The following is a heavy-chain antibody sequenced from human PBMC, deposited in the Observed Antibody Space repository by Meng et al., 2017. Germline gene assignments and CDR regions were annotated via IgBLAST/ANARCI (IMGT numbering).Heavy chain of an antibody. D-gene: IGHD6-19*01. CDR2: ITTKANNYAT. CDR1: GFIFRGSD. Sequence: GESLKISCAASGFIFRGSDIHWVRQASGKGLEWVGRITTKANNYATAYAASVKGRFSISRDDSKITSYLQMNSLRSEDTALYYCTVYISGHIWGRGTVVTVSS. CDR3: TVYISGHI. J-gene: IGHJ3*02. V-gene: IGHV3-73*01.